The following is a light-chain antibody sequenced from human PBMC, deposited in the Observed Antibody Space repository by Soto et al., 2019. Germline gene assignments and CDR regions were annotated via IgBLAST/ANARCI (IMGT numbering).Light chain of an antibody. V-gene: IGKV3-15*01. CDR3: QQYDTWPSIT. J-gene: IGKJ5*01. Sequence: EIVMTQSPATLSVSPGESATLSCRASQSVSSNLAWHQEKPGQAPRILMYDASTRATGISARFSGSGSGTEFTLTISSLQSEDFAVYYCQQYDTWPSITFGQGTRLEIK. CDR2: DAS. CDR1: QSVSSN.